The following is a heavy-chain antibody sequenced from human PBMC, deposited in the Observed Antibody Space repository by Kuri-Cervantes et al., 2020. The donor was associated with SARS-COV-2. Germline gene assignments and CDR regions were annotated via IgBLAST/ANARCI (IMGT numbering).Heavy chain of an antibody. CDR1: GFTFSAYS. CDR3: ARDGYNFIPFDY. D-gene: IGHD5-24*01. Sequence: GESLKISCAASGFTFSAYSMNWVRQAPGKGLEWVSSISSGSEYILYADSAKGRFTISRDNSKNTLYLQMNSLRSEDTARYYCARDGYNFIPFDYWGQGILVTVSS. CDR2: ISSGSEYI. V-gene: IGHV3-21*04. J-gene: IGHJ4*02.